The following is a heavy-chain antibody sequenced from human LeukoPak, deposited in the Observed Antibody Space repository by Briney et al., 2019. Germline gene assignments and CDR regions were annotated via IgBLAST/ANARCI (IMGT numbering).Heavy chain of an antibody. CDR1: PFTDSSNY. V-gene: IGHV3-53*01. Sequence: PGGPVRQSCATSPFTDSSNYMSWVRPATGRGLEWVSVIYSGGSTYYADSVKGRFTISRDNSKNTLYLQMNSLRAEDTAVYYCASYGDYQFAYWGQGTLVTVSS. D-gene: IGHD4-17*01. J-gene: IGHJ4*02. CDR2: IYSGGST. CDR3: ASYGDYQFAY.